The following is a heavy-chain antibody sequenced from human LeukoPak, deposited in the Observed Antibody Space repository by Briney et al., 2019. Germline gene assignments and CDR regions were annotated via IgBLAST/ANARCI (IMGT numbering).Heavy chain of an antibody. D-gene: IGHD2-2*01. CDR3: ARDAFPVVVPAAMNGDFDY. J-gene: IGHJ4*02. Sequence: PSETLSLTCTVSGDSISSGNYYWTWIRQPAGKGLEWIGRIYTSGNTNYNPSLKSQVTISMDTSKNQFSLNLNSVTAADTAVYYCARDAFPVVVPAAMNGDFDYWGQGTLVTVSS. CDR2: IYTSGNT. V-gene: IGHV4-61*02. CDR1: GDSISSGNYY.